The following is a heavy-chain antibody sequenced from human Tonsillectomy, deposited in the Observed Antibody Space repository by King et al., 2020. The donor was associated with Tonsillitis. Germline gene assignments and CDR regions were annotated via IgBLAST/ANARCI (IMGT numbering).Heavy chain of an antibody. CDR2: IYYSGST. J-gene: IGHJ4*02. V-gene: IGHV4-39*07. Sequence: LQLQESGPGLVKPSETLSLTCTVSGGSISSSSYYWGWIRQPPGKGLEWIGSIYYSGSTYYNPSLKSRITISVDTSKNQFSLKLSSVTAADTAVYYCARHEFSDGGYLGYFDYWGQGTLVTVSS. CDR1: GGSISSSSYY. D-gene: IGHD5-12*01. CDR3: ARHEFSDGGYLGYFDY.